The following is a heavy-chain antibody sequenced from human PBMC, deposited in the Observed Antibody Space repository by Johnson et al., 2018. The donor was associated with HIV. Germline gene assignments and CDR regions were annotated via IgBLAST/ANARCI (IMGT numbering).Heavy chain of an antibody. D-gene: IGHD2-15*01. Sequence: VQLVESGGGLVQPGGSLRLSCAASGFIFSNAWMNWVRQAPGKGLEWVSVIYSGGSTYYADSVKGRFTISRDNSKNTLYVQMNSLRAEDTAVYYCARDWGGYCSGGSCYGDAFDIWGQGTMVTVSS. J-gene: IGHJ3*02. V-gene: IGHV3-66*01. CDR3: ARDWGGYCSGGSCYGDAFDI. CDR2: IYSGGST. CDR1: GFIFSNAW.